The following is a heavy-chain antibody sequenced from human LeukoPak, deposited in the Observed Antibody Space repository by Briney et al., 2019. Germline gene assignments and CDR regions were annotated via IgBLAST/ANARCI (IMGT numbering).Heavy chain of an antibody. Sequence: ASETLSLTCTVSGGSISSYYWSWIRQPPGKGLEWIGYIYYSGSTNYNPSLKSRVTISVDTSKNQFSLKLCSVTAADTAVYYCARFGTNPYYFDYWGQGTLVTVSS. CDR2: IYYSGST. D-gene: IGHD3-10*01. V-gene: IGHV4-59*08. CDR1: GGSISSYY. J-gene: IGHJ4*02. CDR3: ARFGTNPYYFDY.